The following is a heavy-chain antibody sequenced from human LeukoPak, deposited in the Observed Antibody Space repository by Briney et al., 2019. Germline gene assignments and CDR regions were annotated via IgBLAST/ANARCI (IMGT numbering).Heavy chain of an antibody. CDR1: GGSMSSYY. D-gene: IGHD3-3*01. Sequence: SETLSLTCTVSGGSMSSYYWSWIRQPPGKQLEWIGYIHYSGSTNYNPSLKSRVTISVDTSRNQFSLKLSSVTAADTAVYYCARHGDYDFWSGYYSSAFDIWGRGTMVTVSS. V-gene: IGHV4-59*08. CDR2: IHYSGST. CDR3: ARHGDYDFWSGYYSSAFDI. J-gene: IGHJ3*02.